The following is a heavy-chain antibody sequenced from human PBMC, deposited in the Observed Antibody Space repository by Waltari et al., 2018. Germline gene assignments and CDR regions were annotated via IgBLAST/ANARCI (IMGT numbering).Heavy chain of an antibody. Sequence: EVQLVESGGGLVQPGGSLRLSCAASGFTFSGYWMNWVRQAPGKGREGVANIKQDGSEKNYVDSVEGRITISRDNAKNSLYLQMNSLRAEDTAVYYCARGLTTVTAKDYFDYWGQGALVTVSS. CDR2: IKQDGSEK. D-gene: IGHD4-17*01. J-gene: IGHJ4*02. CDR3: ARGLTTVTAKDYFDY. CDR1: GFTFSGYW. V-gene: IGHV3-7*01.